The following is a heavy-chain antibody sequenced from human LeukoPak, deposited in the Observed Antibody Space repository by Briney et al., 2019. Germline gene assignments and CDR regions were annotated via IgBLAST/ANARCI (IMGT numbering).Heavy chain of an antibody. CDR2: INPNSGGT. Sequence: ASVKVSCKASGYTFTGYYMHWVRQAPGQGLEWMGWINPNSGGTNYAQKFQGRVTMTRDRSISTAYMELSSLRSDDTAVYYCARDRGVVAVAGIDSWGQETLVTVSS. D-gene: IGHD6-19*01. J-gene: IGHJ4*02. CDR1: GYTFTGYY. V-gene: IGHV1-2*02. CDR3: ARDRGVVAVAGIDS.